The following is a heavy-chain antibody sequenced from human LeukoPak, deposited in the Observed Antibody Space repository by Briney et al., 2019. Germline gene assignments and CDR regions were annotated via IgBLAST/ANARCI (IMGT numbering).Heavy chain of an antibody. CDR3: ARGNVLRFLEWLPGYMDV. D-gene: IGHD3-3*01. V-gene: IGHV1-69*05. Sequence: SVKVSCQASGGTFSSYAISWVRQAPGQGLEWMGGIIPIFGTANYAQKFQGRVTITTDESTSTAYMELSSLRSVDTAVYYCARGNVLRFLEWLPGYMDVWGKGTTVTVSS. CDR1: GGTFSSYA. CDR2: IIPIFGTA. J-gene: IGHJ6*03.